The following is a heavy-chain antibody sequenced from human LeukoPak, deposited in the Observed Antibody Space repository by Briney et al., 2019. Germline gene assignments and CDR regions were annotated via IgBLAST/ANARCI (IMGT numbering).Heavy chain of an antibody. CDR3: ARDRRGNYDFWSLTMDV. J-gene: IGHJ6*04. CDR1: GYTFTSYY. D-gene: IGHD3-3*01. V-gene: IGHV1-46*01. CDR2: INPSGGST. Sequence: ASVKVSCKASGYTFTSYYMHWVRQAPGQGLEWMGIINPSGGSTSYAQKFQGRVTMTRDTSTSTVYMELSSLRSEDTAVYHCARDRRGNYDFWSLTMDVWGKGTTVTVSS.